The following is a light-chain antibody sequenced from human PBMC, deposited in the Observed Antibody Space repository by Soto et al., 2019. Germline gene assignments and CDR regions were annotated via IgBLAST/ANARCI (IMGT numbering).Light chain of an antibody. Sequence: DVQMTQSPSSLSASVGDSVTISCSASQDINSYLAWYKQKPGHAPKSQIDAASSLQTGVPSRFSGSESGTDFTLTISNLQSEDSATYYCQQYTIYPLTFGGGTKVEIK. V-gene: IGKV1D-16*01. CDR2: AAS. J-gene: IGKJ4*01. CDR1: QDINSY. CDR3: QQYTIYPLT.